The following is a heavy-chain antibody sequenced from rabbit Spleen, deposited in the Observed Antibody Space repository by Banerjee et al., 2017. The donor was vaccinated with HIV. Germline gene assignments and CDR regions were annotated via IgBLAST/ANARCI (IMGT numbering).Heavy chain of an antibody. CDR2: MDTGSSGFT. D-gene: IGHD1-1*01. CDR3: ARDTSSSFSSYGMDL. J-gene: IGHJ6*01. CDR1: GVSFSSNNY. V-gene: IGHV1S40*01. Sequence: QSLEESGGDLVKPGASLTLTCTASGVSFSSNNYMCWVRQAPGKGLEWIACMDTGSSGFTYFASWAKGRFTCSKTSSTTVTLRMTRLTAADTATYFCARDTSSSFSSYGMDLWGPGTLRHRL.